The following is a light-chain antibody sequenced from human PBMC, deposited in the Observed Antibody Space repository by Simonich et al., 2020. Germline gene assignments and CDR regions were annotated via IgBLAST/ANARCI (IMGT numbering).Light chain of an antibody. CDR1: ALPQKY. CDR2: EDS. CDR3: YSTDSSGNHRGV. J-gene: IGLJ2*01. V-gene: IGLV3-10*01. Sequence: SYELTQPPSVSVSPGQTARITCSGDALPQKYAYWYQQKSGQAPVLVIYEDSKRPSGIPDRFSGSSSGTMATLTISGAQVEDEADYYCYSTDSSGNHRGVFGGGTKLTVL.